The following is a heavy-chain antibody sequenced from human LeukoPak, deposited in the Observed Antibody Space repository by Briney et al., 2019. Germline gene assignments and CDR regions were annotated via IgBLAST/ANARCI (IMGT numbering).Heavy chain of an antibody. CDR1: GYSISSDYY. Sequence: PSETLSLTCAVSGYSISSDYYWGWIRQPPGKGLEWIGSIYHSGSTYYNPSLKSRVTISVDTSKNQFSLKLSSVTAADTAVYYCARLYCSSTSCSFDYWGQGTLVTVSS. CDR3: ARLYCSSTSCSFDY. CDR2: IYHSGST. D-gene: IGHD2-2*01. J-gene: IGHJ4*02. V-gene: IGHV4-38-2*01.